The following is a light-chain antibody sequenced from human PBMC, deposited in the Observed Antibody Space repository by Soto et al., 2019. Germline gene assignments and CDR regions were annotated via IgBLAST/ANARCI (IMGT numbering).Light chain of an antibody. V-gene: IGKV4-1*01. CDR2: WAS. CDR1: QSVLYSSNNYNY. J-gene: IGKJ4*01. Sequence: DIVMTQSQTSLAMSHGATATINCKSSQSVLYSSNNYNYLAWYQQKPGQPPKLLITWASTREPGVSGRFSGSGFATDFTLTISSLRSEDVAVYYCQQYYDTPLTFGGGTKVDNK. CDR3: QQYYDTPLT.